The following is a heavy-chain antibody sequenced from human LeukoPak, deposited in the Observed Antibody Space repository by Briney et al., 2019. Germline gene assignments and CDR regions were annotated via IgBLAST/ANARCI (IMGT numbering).Heavy chain of an antibody. Sequence: SETLSLTCTVSGGSISSYYWSWIRQPAGKGLEWIGFIYYSGSTNYNPSLKSRVTISVDTSKNQFSLKLSSVIAADTAVYYCARNNFDWLFAFDIWGQGTMVTVSS. CDR3: ARNNFDWLFAFDI. D-gene: IGHD3-9*01. CDR1: GGSISSYY. V-gene: IGHV4-59*01. J-gene: IGHJ3*02. CDR2: IYYSGST.